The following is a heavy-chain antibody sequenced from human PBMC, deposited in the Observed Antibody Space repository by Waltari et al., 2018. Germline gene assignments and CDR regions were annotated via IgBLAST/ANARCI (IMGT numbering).Heavy chain of an antibody. CDR3: ARQWIDGLLTDYYNPWDS. CDR1: GVPVDRRSYY. D-gene: IGHD3-9*01. V-gene: IGHV4-39*01. CDR2: VDYRGNI. J-gene: IGHJ4*02. Sequence: QLQESGPGLVKPSETLSLTCTVSGVPVDRRSYYLGWTRQPPGRGLEWIGNVDYRGNIHYNPSLKSRLAMSVDTSENQVSLRLSSVTAADTAVYYCARQWIDGLLTDYYNPWDSWGRGTPVIVSS.